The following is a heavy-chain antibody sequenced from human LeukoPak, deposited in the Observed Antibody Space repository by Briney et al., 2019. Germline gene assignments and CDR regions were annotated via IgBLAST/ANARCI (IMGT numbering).Heavy chain of an antibody. Sequence: SETLSLTCTVSGYSISSGYYWGWIRQPPGKGLEWIGYIHYSGGTDYKPSLKSRLTLSVDTSRSRFSLKLRSVSAADTAVYYCVRENYFDKWGQGTLVTVSS. CDR3: VRENYFDK. J-gene: IGHJ4*02. CDR2: IHYSGGT. CDR1: GYSISSGYY. V-gene: IGHV4-38-2*02.